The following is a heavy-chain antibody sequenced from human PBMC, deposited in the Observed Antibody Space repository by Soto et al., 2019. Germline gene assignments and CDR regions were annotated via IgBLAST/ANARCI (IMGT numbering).Heavy chain of an antibody. J-gene: IGHJ6*02. V-gene: IGHV3-15*07. CDR2: IKSKTDGGTT. Sequence: GGSLRLSCAASGFTFSNAWMNWFRQAPGKGLEWVGRIKSKTDGGTTDYAAPVKGRFTISRDDSKNTLYLQMNSLKTEDTAVYYCTTGRTPTIRYYGMDVWGQGTTVTVSS. D-gene: IGHD2-2*02. CDR1: GFTFSNAW. CDR3: TTGRTPTIRYYGMDV.